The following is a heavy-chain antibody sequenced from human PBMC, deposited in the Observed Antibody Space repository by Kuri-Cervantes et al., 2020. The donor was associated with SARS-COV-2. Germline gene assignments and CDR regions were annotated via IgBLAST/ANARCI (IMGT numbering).Heavy chain of an antibody. D-gene: IGHD5-12*01. CDR2: FGGSGEST. J-gene: IGHJ4*02. CDR3: AKPNSGYDQGRAFDI. CDR1: GFTFSNYA. V-gene: IGHV3-23*01. Sequence: GGSLRLSCAASGFTFSNYAMSWVRQAPGKGLEWVSVFGGSGESTFYADSVKGRFTISRDNSKNTQYLQMNSLRAEDTAVYYCAKPNSGYDQGRAFDIWGQGTLVTVSS.